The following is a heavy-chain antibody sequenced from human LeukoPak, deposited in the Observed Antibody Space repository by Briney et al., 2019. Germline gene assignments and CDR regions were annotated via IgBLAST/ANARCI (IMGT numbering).Heavy chain of an antibody. Sequence: ASVKVSCKASGYTFTSYGISWVRQAPGQGLEWMGWISAYNGNTNYAQKLQGRVTMTTDTSTSTAYMELRSLRSDDTAVYYCARAKDGDYFSRLVDYWGQGTLVTVSS. V-gene: IGHV1-18*01. D-gene: IGHD4-17*01. CDR1: GYTFTSYG. J-gene: IGHJ4*02. CDR3: ARAKDGDYFSRLVDY. CDR2: ISAYNGNT.